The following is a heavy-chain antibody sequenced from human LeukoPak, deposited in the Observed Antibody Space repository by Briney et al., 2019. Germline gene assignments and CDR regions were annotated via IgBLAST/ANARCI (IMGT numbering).Heavy chain of an antibody. D-gene: IGHD2-21*01. Sequence: PGGSLRLACAASGLSFRTNSMNWVRQVPGKGLEWVSSISTGGRYIYYADSVKGRFTTSRDNTNNSLYLQMNSMRVEDTAVYYCASGVRLGYWGQGALVTVSS. CDR1: GLSFRTNS. CDR3: ASGVRLGY. V-gene: IGHV3-21*01. J-gene: IGHJ4*02. CDR2: ISTGGRYI.